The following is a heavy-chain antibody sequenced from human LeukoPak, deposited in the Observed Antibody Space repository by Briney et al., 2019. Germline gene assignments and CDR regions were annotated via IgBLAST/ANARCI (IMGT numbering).Heavy chain of an antibody. J-gene: IGHJ3*02. CDR1: GFTSSSYA. CDR2: IGGTGVNT. Sequence: GGSLRLSCAASGFTSSSYAMSWVRQTPGGGLEWVSTIGGTGVNTYYADSVKGRFTISRDNSKSTLYLQMNSLRDEDTAVYHCAKPYSSSAFDIWGQGTMVTVSS. V-gene: IGHV3-23*01. D-gene: IGHD6-6*01. CDR3: AKPYSSSAFDI.